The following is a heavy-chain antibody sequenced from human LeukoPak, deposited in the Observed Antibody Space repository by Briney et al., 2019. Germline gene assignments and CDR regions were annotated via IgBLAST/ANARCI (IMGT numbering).Heavy chain of an antibody. Sequence: PGGSLRLSCAASGFTFSSYAMSWVRQAPGKGLEWVSAISGSGGSTYYADSVKGRFTISRDNSKNTLYLQMNSLRAEDTAVYYCAKGPYYYGSGSTHSEYYFDYWGQGTLVTVYS. D-gene: IGHD3-10*01. J-gene: IGHJ4*02. CDR2: ISGSGGST. CDR3: AKGPYYYGSGSTHSEYYFDY. CDR1: GFTFSSYA. V-gene: IGHV3-23*01.